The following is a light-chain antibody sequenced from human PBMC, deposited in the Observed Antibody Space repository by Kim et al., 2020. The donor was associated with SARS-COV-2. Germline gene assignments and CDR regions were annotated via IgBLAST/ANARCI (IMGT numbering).Light chain of an antibody. V-gene: IGKV1-5*01. CDR3: QQYDSHLT. Sequence: SASVGDRVTHTCRVSQSISSWLACYQQNPGNAPKLLSYDASRCESGVPSRFSGSGSGTECPLTISSLQPDDLATYYCQQYDSHLTFGQGTKVDIK. J-gene: IGKJ1*01. CDR1: QSISSW. CDR2: DAS.